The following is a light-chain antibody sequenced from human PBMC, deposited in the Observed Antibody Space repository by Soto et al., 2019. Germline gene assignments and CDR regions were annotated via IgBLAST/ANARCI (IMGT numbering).Light chain of an antibody. V-gene: IGLV2-14*01. CDR3: SSYTSSGTLWV. Sequence: QSALTQPASVSGSPGQSITISCTGTSSDVGGYNYVSWYQRHPGKAPKLMIYDVSNRPSGVSNRFSGSKSGNTASLTISGLQAEDEAVYYCSSYTSSGTLWVFGGGTKVTVL. CDR2: DVS. CDR1: SSDVGGYNY. J-gene: IGLJ3*02.